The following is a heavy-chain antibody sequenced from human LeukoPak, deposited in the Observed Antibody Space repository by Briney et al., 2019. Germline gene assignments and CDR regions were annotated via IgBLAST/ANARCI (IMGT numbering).Heavy chain of an antibody. CDR3: AREAGTAMVRDYYYYMDV. J-gene: IGHJ6*03. CDR2: ISYDGSNK. Sequence: GGSLRLSCAASGFTFSSYAMHWVRQAPGKGLEWVAVISYDGSNKYYADSVKGRFTISRDNAKNSLYLQMNSLRAEDTAVYYCAREAGTAMVRDYYYYMDVWGKGTTVTVSS. CDR1: GFTFSSYA. V-gene: IGHV3-30*04. D-gene: IGHD5-18*01.